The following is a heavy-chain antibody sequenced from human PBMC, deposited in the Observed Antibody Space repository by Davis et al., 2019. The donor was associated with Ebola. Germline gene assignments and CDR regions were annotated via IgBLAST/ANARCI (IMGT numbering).Heavy chain of an antibody. CDR2: IRSKAYAGTT. D-gene: IGHD1-7*01. CDR1: GFTFGDYA. V-gene: IGHV3-49*03. CDR3: TRQGDSRWNLGMDV. J-gene: IGHJ6*02. Sequence: GESLKISCTASGFTFGDYALSWFRQAPGKGLEWVGFIRSKAYAGTTEYAASVKGRFTISRDDSKSIAYLQMNSLKTEDTAVYYCTRQGDSRWNLGMDVWGQGTTVTVSS.